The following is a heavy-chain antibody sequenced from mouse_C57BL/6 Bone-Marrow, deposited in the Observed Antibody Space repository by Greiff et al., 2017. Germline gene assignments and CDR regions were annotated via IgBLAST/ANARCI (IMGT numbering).Heavy chain of an antibody. V-gene: IGHV14-4*01. CDR2: IDPEIGDT. CDR3: ASFDGNDCDF. CDR1: GFNINDDY. Sequence: VQLQQSGAELVRPGASVKLSCTASGFNINDDYIHWVKQRPEQGLEWIGWIDPEIGDTEYASKFQGKATITSDTSSNTAYLQLSSLTSEDTADYYCASFDGNDCDFWGQGTPLTVAS. J-gene: IGHJ2*01. D-gene: IGHD2-1*01.